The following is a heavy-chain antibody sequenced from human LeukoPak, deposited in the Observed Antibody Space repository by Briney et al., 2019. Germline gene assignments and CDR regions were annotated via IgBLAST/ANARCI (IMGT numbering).Heavy chain of an antibody. CDR3: ASSGSYRFDY. Sequence: HTGGSLRLSCAASGFTFSSHAMSWVRQAPGKGLEWVSHITASGTAMFYADSVKGRFTISRDNAKNSLYLQMNSLRDEDTAVYYCASSGSYRFDYWGQGTLVTVSS. CDR2: ITASGTAM. V-gene: IGHV3-48*02. D-gene: IGHD1-26*01. CDR1: GFTFSSHA. J-gene: IGHJ4*02.